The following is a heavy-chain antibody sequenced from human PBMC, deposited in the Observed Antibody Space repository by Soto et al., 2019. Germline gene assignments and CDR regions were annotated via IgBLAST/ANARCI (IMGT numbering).Heavy chain of an antibody. CDR3: GRGGYYDNSGSRKCPYYVMSV. J-gene: IGHJ6*02. CDR1: GYTFSSYG. V-gene: IGHV1-18*01. D-gene: IGHD3-9*01. CDR2: ISAYDGYT. Sequence: QVQLVQSGAEVKKPGASVKVSCKASGYTFSSYGINWVRQAPGQGLELLGWISAYDGYTNYAQMLQGRVSMTTDTDTKTTYTEETSLRSDDTGVYCRGRGGYYDNSGSRKCPYYVMSVWGQGTSVTVSS.